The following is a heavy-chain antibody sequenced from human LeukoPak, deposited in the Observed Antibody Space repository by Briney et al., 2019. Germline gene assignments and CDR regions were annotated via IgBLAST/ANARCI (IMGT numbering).Heavy chain of an antibody. D-gene: IGHD6-19*01. CDR3: ARVLSGSGSLYSYYYYMDV. CDR2: TYSGGRT. V-gene: IGHV3-53*01. Sequence: GGSLRLSCAASGFTVRSNYMSWVRQAPGKGLEWVSITYSGGRTYFPGSVKGRFTISRDNSKNTLYLQMNSLRAEDTAVYYCARVLSGSGSLYSYYYYMDVWGKGTTVTISS. J-gene: IGHJ6*03. CDR1: GFTVRSNY.